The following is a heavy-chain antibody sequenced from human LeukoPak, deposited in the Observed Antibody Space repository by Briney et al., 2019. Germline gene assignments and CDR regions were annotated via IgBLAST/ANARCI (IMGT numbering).Heavy chain of an antibody. CDR3: ASGKYMVRGVITSFGY. CDR1: GGTFSSYA. J-gene: IGHJ4*02. D-gene: IGHD3-10*01. Sequence: SVKVSCKASGGTFSSYAISWVRQAPGQGLEWMGGIIPIFGTANYAQKFQGGVTITTDESTSTAYMELSSLRSEDTAVYYCASGKYMVRGVITSFGYWGQGTLVTVSS. V-gene: IGHV1-69*05. CDR2: IIPIFGTA.